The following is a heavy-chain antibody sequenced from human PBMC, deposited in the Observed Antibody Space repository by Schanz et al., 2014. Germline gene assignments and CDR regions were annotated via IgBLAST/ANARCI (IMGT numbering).Heavy chain of an antibody. CDR1: GYTFSSHG. D-gene: IGHD2-21*01. V-gene: IGHV1-3*04. Sequence: QVQLVQSGPEVKKPGATVKVSCKASGYTFSSHGIHWLRQAPGQSLEWMGWINTANGNAKYSANFQARVTITSDTSATTAYMELTNLRSEDTAVYYCARDLPYCDGGKCYSDGFDIWGQGTLVTISS. CDR3: ARDLPYCDGGKCYSDGFDI. CDR2: INTANGNA. J-gene: IGHJ3*02.